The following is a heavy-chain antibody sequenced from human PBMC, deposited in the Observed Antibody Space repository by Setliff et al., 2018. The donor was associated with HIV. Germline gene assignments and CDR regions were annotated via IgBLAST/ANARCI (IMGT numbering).Heavy chain of an antibody. CDR1: GFTFSSYS. J-gene: IGHJ4*02. Sequence: QPGGSLRLSCAASGFTFSSYSMNWVRQAPGKGLEWVSYISSSGNSIYYADSVKGRFSISRDNAKNSLYLQMNSLRAEDTAVYYCVRDWLVREIIAVYYFDHWGQGTLVTVSS. CDR2: ISSSGNSI. D-gene: IGHD3-10*01. V-gene: IGHV3-48*01. CDR3: VRDWLVREIIAVYYFDH.